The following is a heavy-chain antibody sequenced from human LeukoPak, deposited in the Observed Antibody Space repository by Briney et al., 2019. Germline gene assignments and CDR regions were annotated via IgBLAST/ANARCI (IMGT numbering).Heavy chain of an antibody. D-gene: IGHD6-19*01. Sequence: SETLSLTCTVSGDSISSYYWSWSRQPPGKGLEWIGYIYYSGSTNYNPSLKSRVTISVDTSKNQFSLKLSSVTAADTAVYYCARDLSGWAYFDYWGQGTLVTVSS. CDR3: ARDLSGWAYFDY. J-gene: IGHJ4*02. V-gene: IGHV4-59*01. CDR2: IYYSGST. CDR1: GDSISSYY.